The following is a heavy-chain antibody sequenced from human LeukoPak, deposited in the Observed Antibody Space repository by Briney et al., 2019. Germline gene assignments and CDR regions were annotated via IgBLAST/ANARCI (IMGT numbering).Heavy chain of an antibody. Sequence: ASVKVSCKASGYNFINYGISWVRQAPGQGLEWMGWISAYNGNTDYAQKLQGRVTMTTDTSTSTAYMELRSLRSDDTAVYYCARDSLGLGYWGQGTLVTVSS. CDR2: ISAYNGNT. V-gene: IGHV1-18*01. J-gene: IGHJ4*02. D-gene: IGHD3-16*01. CDR3: ARDSLGLGY. CDR1: GYNFINYG.